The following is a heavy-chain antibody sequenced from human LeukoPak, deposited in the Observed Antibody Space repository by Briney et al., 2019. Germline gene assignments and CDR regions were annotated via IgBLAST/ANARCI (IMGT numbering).Heavy chain of an antibody. CDR3: ASSHGDYYDAFDI. J-gene: IGHJ3*02. CDR2: ISSSSSYI. Sequence: GGSLRLSCAASGFTFSSYSMNWVRQAPGKGLEWVSSISSSSSYIYYADSVKGRFTISRDNAKNSLYLQMNSLRVEDTAVYYCASSHGDYYDAFDIWGQGTMVTVSS. CDR1: GFTFSSYS. V-gene: IGHV3-21*01. D-gene: IGHD4-17*01.